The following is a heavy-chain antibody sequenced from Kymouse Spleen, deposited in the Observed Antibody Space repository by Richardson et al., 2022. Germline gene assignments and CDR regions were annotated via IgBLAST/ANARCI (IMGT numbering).Heavy chain of an antibody. V-gene: IGHV3-21*03. CDR1: GFTFSSYS. J-gene: IGHJ6*02. CDR2: ISSSSSYI. D-gene: IGHD6-19*01. Sequence: EVQLVESGGGLVKPGGSLRLSCAASGFTFSSYSMNWVRQAPGKGLEWVSSISSSSSYIYYADSVKGRFTISRDNAKNSLYLQMNSLRAEDTAVYYCARDKEDSSGWPQYYYYYYGMDVWGQGTTVTVSS. CDR3: ARDKEDSSGWPQYYYYYYGMDV.